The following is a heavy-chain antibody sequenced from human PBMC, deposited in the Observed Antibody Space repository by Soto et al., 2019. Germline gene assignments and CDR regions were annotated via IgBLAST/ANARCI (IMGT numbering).Heavy chain of an antibody. J-gene: IGHJ6*02. D-gene: IGHD3-16*01. V-gene: IGHV3-9*02. CDR2: IHWNNGAT. CDR1: AFSSHHHA. CDR3: TEDILPGGADV. Sequence: GGSLRLSCVASAFSSHHHAIHWVRQGPGKGLEWVSGIHWNNGATGYADSVKGRFTIFKDNVKNSVYLQMNSLRTDDTAFYYCTEDILPGGADVWGQGXTVTVYS.